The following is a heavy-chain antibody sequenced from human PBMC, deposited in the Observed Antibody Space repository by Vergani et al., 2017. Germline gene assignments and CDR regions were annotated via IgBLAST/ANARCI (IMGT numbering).Heavy chain of an antibody. CDR3: SRGRGYSFGYSDY. Sequence: VQLVESGGGVVRPGTSLRLSCVVSGFALNRHAMYWVRQAPGKGLEWVAFIRNKAYGGTTEYAASVKGRFTISRDDSKRLAYLQLSGLKTEDTAVYFCSRGRGYSFGYSDYWGQGTLVTVSS. CDR1: GFALNRHA. V-gene: IGHV3-49*04. J-gene: IGHJ4*02. D-gene: IGHD5-18*01. CDR2: IRNKAYGGTT.